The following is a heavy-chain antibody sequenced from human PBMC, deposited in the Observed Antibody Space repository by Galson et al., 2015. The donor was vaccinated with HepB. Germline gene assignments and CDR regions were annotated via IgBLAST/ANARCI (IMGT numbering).Heavy chain of an antibody. J-gene: IGHJ3*02. CDR3: ATAYCGGDCYHDRDAFDI. CDR1: GFTFSSYA. D-gene: IGHD2-21*02. CDR2: ISYDGSNK. V-gene: IGHV3-30*04. Sequence: SLRLSCADYGFTFSSYAMHWVRQAPGKGLEWVAVISYDGSNKYYADSVKGRFTISRDISKNTLYLQMNSLRAEDTAVYYCATAYCGGDCYHDRDAFDIWGQGTMVTVSS.